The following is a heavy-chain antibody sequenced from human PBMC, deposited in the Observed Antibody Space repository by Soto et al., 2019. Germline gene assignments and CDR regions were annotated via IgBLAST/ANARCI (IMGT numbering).Heavy chain of an antibody. CDR1: GYTFTSYD. Sequence: ASVKVSCKASGYTFTSYDINWVRQATGQGLEWMGWMNPNSGNTGYAQKFQGRVTVTRNTSISTAYMELSSLRSEDTAVYYCARRQNPFFCSSTRCYSTSRYWCQGPLVTLFS. J-gene: IGHJ4*02. CDR3: ARRQNPFFCSSTRCYSTSRY. D-gene: IGHD2-2*01. V-gene: IGHV1-8*01. CDR2: MNPNSGNT.